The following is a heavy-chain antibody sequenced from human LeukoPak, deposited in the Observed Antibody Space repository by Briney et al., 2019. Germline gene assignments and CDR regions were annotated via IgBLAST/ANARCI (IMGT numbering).Heavy chain of an antibody. CDR1: GYTLTELS. CDR2: FDPEDGET. Sequence: ASVKVSCKVSGYTLTELSMHWVRQAPGKGLEWMGGFDPEDGETIYAQKFQGRVTMTEDTSTDTAYMELSSLRSEDTAVYYCATYYYDSSGYYVGFDPWGQGTLVTVSS. CDR3: ATYYYDSSGYYVGFDP. D-gene: IGHD3-22*01. J-gene: IGHJ5*02. V-gene: IGHV1-24*01.